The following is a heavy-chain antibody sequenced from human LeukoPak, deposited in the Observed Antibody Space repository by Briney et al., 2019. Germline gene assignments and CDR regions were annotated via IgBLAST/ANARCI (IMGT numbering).Heavy chain of an antibody. CDR1: GGTFSSYA. CDR3: ARVSSSWIGWFDP. J-gene: IGHJ5*02. D-gene: IGHD6-13*01. V-gene: IGHV1-69*04. Sequence: SVKVSCKASGGTFSSYAISWVRQAPGQGLEWMGRIIPILGIANYAHKFQGRVTITADKSTSTAYMELSSLRSEDTAVYYCARVSSSWIGWFDPWGQGTLVTVSS. CDR2: IIPILGIA.